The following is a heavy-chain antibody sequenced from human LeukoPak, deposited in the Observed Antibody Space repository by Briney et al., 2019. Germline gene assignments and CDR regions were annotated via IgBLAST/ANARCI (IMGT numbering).Heavy chain of an antibody. D-gene: IGHD3-22*01. V-gene: IGHV1-18*04. CDR2: ISAYNGNT. Sequence: GAPVKVSCKASGYTFTSYGISWVRQAPGQGLEWMGWISAYNGNTNYAQKLQGRVTMTTDTSTSTAYMGLRSLRSDDTAVYYCARDSGRPYYYDSSGFEWGQGTLVTVSS. CDR1: GYTFTSYG. J-gene: IGHJ4*02. CDR3: ARDSGRPYYYDSSGFE.